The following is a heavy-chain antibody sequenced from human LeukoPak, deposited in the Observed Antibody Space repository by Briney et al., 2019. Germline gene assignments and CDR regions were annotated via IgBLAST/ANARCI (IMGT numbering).Heavy chain of an antibody. D-gene: IGHD3-10*01. Sequence: PGRSLRLSCAASEFIFSSYGIHWVRQAPGKGLEWVAVISYDGSNKYYADSVKGRFTISRDDSKNTLYLQMNSLRAEDTAVYYCARGGGRSYYGSGSWPSSYWGQGTLVTVSS. J-gene: IGHJ4*02. CDR2: ISYDGSNK. CDR3: ARGGGRSYYGSGSWPSSY. CDR1: EFIFSSYG. V-gene: IGHV3-30*03.